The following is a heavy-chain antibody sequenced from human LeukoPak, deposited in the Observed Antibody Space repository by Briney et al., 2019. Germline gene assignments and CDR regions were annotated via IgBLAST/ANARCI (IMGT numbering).Heavy chain of an antibody. D-gene: IGHD3-9*01. CDR2: ISAYNGNT. CDR1: GYTFTSYD. V-gene: IGHV1-18*01. Sequence: ASVKVSCKASGYTFTSYDINWVRQAPGQGLEWMGWISAYNGNTNYAQKLQGRVTMTTDTSTSTAYMELRSLRSDDTAVYYCARCRVVDYDILTGWGAKEYYFDYWGQGTLVTVSS. CDR3: ARCRVVDYDILTGWGAKEYYFDY. J-gene: IGHJ4*02.